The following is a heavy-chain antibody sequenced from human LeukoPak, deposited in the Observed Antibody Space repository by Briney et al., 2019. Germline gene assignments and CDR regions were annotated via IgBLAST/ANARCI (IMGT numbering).Heavy chain of an antibody. Sequence: ASVKVSCKASGYTFTSYAMNWVRQAPGQGLEWMGWINTNTGNPTYAQGFTGRFVFSLDTSVSTAYLQISSLKAEDTAVYYCASSPYDFWSGYSFDYWGQGTWSPSPQ. CDR1: GYTFTSYA. CDR2: INTNTGNP. CDR3: ASSPYDFWSGYSFDY. J-gene: IGHJ4*02. D-gene: IGHD3-3*01. V-gene: IGHV7-4-1*02.